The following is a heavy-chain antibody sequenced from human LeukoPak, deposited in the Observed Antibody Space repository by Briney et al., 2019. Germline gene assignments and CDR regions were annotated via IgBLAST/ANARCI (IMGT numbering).Heavy chain of an antibody. J-gene: IGHJ6*02. Sequence: GGTLRLSCAASGFTFYDYAMHWVPEAPGTALEWVSGFSWNSGSIGYADSVQGRFTISRDNAKNSLYLQMNCLRAENTALYYCAKDSLPDCSSTRCYTGMDVWGQGTTVTVSS. CDR1: GFTFYDYA. D-gene: IGHD2-2*02. CDR2: FSWNSGSI. V-gene: IGHV3-9*01. CDR3: AKDSLPDCSSTRCYTGMDV.